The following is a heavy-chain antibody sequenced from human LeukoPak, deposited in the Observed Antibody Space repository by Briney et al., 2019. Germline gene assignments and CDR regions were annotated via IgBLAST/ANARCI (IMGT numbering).Heavy chain of an antibody. V-gene: IGHV4-61*01. CDR2: IYYSGST. J-gene: IGHJ4*02. Sequence: PSETLSLTCTVSGGSVSSGSYYWSWIRQPPGKGLEWIGYIYYSGSTNYNPSLKSRVTISVDTSKNQFSLKLSSVTAADTAVYYCARGRAVASWGQGTLVTVSS. D-gene: IGHD6-19*01. CDR1: GGSVSSGSYY. CDR3: ARGRAVAS.